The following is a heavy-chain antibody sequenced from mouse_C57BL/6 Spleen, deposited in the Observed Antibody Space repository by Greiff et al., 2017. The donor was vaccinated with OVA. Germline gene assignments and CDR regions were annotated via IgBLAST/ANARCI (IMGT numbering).Heavy chain of an antibody. D-gene: IGHD1-1*01. CDR1: GFTFSSYG. J-gene: IGHJ2*01. CDR2: ISSGGSYT. Sequence: EVMLVESGGDLVKPGGSLKLSCAASGFTFSSYGMSWVRQTPDKRLEWVATISSGGSYTYYPDSVKGRFTISRDNAKNTLYLQMSSLKSEDTAMDYCARIGDLLLGGDYYFGYWGQGPTLTVSS. CDR3: ARIGDLLLGGDYYFGY. V-gene: IGHV5-6*01.